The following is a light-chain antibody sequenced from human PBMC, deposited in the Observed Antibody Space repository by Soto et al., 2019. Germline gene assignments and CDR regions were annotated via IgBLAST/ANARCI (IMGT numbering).Light chain of an antibody. CDR3: QQRSNWPPL. CDR1: QNVGSY. V-gene: IGKV3-11*01. Sequence: EIVLTQSPATLSLYPGERATLSCRASQNVGSYLVWYQQKPGQAPRLLIHGASSRATGIPARFSGSGSGTDFTLTISSLEPEDFAVYYCQQRSNWPPLFGQGTRLEIK. J-gene: IGKJ5*01. CDR2: GAS.